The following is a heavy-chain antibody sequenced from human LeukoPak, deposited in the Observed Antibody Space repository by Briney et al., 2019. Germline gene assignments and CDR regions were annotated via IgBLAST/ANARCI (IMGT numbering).Heavy chain of an antibody. V-gene: IGHV4-30-4*01. CDR1: GGSISSGGFY. CDR2: IYYSGST. Sequence: SQTLSLTCTVSGGSISSGGFYWTWIRQPPGKGLEWIGYIYYSGSTYYNPPLKSRVTISVDTSKNQFSLKLSSVTAADTAVYYCARGPLLAPFVYWGQGTLVTVSS. J-gene: IGHJ4*02. CDR3: ARGPLLAPFVY. D-gene: IGHD3-10*01.